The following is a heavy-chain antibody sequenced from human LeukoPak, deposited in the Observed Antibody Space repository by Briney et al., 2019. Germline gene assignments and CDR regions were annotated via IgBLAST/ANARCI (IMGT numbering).Heavy chain of an antibody. CDR1: GFTFSSYG. CDR2: ISGSGGST. Sequence: GGALRLSCAASGFTFSSYGMHWVRQAPGKGLEWVSAISGSGGSTYYADSVKGRFTISRDNSKNTLYLQMNSLRAEDTAVYYCATALGGYSYGYLDYWGQGTLVTVSS. V-gene: IGHV3-23*01. CDR3: ATALGGYSYGYLDY. D-gene: IGHD5-18*01. J-gene: IGHJ4*02.